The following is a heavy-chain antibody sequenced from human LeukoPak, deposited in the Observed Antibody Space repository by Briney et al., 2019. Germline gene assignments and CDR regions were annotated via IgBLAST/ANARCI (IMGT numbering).Heavy chain of an antibody. J-gene: IGHJ4*02. Sequence: GGSLRLSCAASGFTFSSYAMSWVRQAPGKGLEWVSGISDIGGSTYYADSVKGRFTISRDNSKNTLYLQMNSLRAEDTAVYYCAKAPLVGATPHFDYWGQGTLVTVSS. CDR1: GFTFSSYA. CDR2: ISDIGGST. V-gene: IGHV3-23*01. D-gene: IGHD1-26*01. CDR3: AKAPLVGATPHFDY.